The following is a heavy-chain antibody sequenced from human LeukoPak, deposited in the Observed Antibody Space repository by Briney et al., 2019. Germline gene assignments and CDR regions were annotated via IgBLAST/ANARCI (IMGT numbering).Heavy chain of an antibody. Sequence: GASVKVSCKASGYTFTSYAMNWVRQAPGQGLEWMGWINTNTGNPTYAQGFTGRFVFSLDTSVSTAYLQISSLKAEDTAVYYCAIGTYNVRNRGYYYDVAFDIWGQGTMVTVSS. CDR1: GYTFTSYA. CDR3: AIGTYNVRNRGYYYDVAFDI. CDR2: INTNTGNP. D-gene: IGHD3-22*01. V-gene: IGHV7-4-1*02. J-gene: IGHJ3*02.